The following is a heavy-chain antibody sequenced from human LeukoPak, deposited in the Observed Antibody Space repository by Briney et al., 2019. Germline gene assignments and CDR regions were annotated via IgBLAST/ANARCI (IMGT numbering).Heavy chain of an antibody. Sequence: PSETLSLTCAVYGGSFSGYYWSWIRQPPGKGLEWIGYIYYSGSTNYNPSLKSRVTISVDTSKNQFSLKLSSVTAADTAVYYCARHFKDNNWNLPGVAYYYYYYGMDVWGQGTTVTVSS. V-gene: IGHV4-59*08. D-gene: IGHD1-20*01. J-gene: IGHJ6*02. CDR1: GGSFSGYY. CDR2: IYYSGST. CDR3: ARHFKDNNWNLPGVAYYYYYYGMDV.